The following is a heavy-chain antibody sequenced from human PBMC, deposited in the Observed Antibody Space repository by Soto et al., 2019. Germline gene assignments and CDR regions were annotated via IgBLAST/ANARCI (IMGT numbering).Heavy chain of an antibody. V-gene: IGHV1-18*01. Sequence: ASVKVSCKASGYTFTSYGISWVRQAPGQGLEWMGWISAYNGNTNYAQKLQGRVTMTTDTSTSTAYMELRSLRSDDTAVYYCARDTFWPDSSGYYSSWGQGTLVTVSS. J-gene: IGHJ4*02. D-gene: IGHD3-22*01. CDR2: ISAYNGNT. CDR3: ARDTFWPDSSGYYSS. CDR1: GYTFTSYG.